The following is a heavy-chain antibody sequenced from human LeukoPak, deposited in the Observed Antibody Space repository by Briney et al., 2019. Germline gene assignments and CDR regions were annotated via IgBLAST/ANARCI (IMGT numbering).Heavy chain of an antibody. J-gene: IGHJ4*02. CDR1: GFTVSSNY. D-gene: IGHD6-19*01. V-gene: IGHV3-53*01. CDR2: IYSGGST. Sequence: PGGSLRLSCAASGFTVSSNYMSWVRQAPGKGLEWVSVIYSGGSTYYADSVKGRFTTSRDNSKNTVYLQMNSLRAEDTAVYYCARVGSSSGWNRSWGQGTLVTVSS. CDR3: ARVGSSSGWNRS.